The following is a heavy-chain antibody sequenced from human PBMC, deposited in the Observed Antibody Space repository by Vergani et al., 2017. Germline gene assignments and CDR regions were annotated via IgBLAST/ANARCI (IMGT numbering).Heavy chain of an antibody. D-gene: IGHD3-3*01. CDR2: MYTSGST. V-gene: IGHV4-61*02. Sequence: QVQLQESGPGLVKPSQTLSLTCTVPGGSISSGSYYWSWIRQPAGKGLEWIGRMYTSGSTNDNPSLKSRVIMSVDTSKNQSSLKLTSVTAAGTAVYYCARETIDFWGTVRYNWFYPWGQGSLVIVSS. CDR3: ARETIDFWGTVRYNWFYP. CDR1: GGSISSGSYY. J-gene: IGHJ5*02.